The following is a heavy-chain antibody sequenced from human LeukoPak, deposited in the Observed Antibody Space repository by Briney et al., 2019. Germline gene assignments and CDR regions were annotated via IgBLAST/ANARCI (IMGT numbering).Heavy chain of an antibody. CDR3: ARGSGWFDP. V-gene: IGHV4-59*01. Sequence: SETLSLTCTVSGGSISGYYWSWIRQPPGKGLEWIGYIYYSGSTNYNPSLKSRVTISVDTSKNQFSLKLSSVTAADTAVYYCARGSGWFDPWGQGTLVTVSS. J-gene: IGHJ5*02. CDR2: IYYSGST. D-gene: IGHD3-3*01. CDR1: GGSISGYY.